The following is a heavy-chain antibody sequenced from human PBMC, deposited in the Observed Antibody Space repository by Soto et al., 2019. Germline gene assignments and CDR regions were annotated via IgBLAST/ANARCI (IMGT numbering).Heavy chain of an antibody. CDR1: GFTISSAW. CDR2: XKTKTQGETT. CDR3: TTGSVEGY. V-gene: IGHV3-15*07. Sequence: EVQLVESGGGLVKPGESLRLSCAVSGFTISSAWMNWVRQAPGKGLEWXXRXKTKTQGETTDYAAPVKGRFTISRDDSENTLSLQMNSLKIEDTAVYYCTTGSVEGYWGQGTLVTVSS. D-gene: IGHD1-26*01. J-gene: IGHJ4*02.